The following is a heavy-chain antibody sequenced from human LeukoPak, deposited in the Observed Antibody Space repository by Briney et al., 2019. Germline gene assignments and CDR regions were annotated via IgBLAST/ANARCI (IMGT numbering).Heavy chain of an antibody. D-gene: IGHD3-10*01. CDR3: TTGITMVRGVIHLIDY. CDR2: IKSKTDGGTT. V-gene: IGHV3-15*01. Sequence: GGSLRLSCAASGFTFSSAWMSWVRQAPGKGLEWVGRIKSKTDGGTTDYAAPVKGRFTISRDDSKNTLYLQMNSLKTEDTAVYYCTTGITMVRGVIHLIDYWGQGTLVTVSS. J-gene: IGHJ4*02. CDR1: GFTFSSAW.